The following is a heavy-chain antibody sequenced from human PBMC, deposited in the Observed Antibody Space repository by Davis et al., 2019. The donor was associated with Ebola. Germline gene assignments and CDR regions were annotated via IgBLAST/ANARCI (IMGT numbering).Heavy chain of an antibody. CDR3: ATPRFFGELFSYYYGMDV. J-gene: IGHJ6*02. CDR1: GFTFSSYS. CDR2: ISSSSSTI. D-gene: IGHD3-10*01. V-gene: IGHV3-48*02. Sequence: GESLKISCAASGFTFSSYSMNWVRQAPGKGLEWVSYISSSSSTIYYADSVKGRFTISRDNAKNSLYLQMNSLRDEDTAVYYCATPRFFGELFSYYYGMDVWGQGTTVTVSS.